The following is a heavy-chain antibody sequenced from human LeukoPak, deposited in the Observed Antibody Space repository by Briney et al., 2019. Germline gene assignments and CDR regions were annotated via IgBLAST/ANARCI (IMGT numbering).Heavy chain of an antibody. D-gene: IGHD3-10*01. CDR1: GFTFDDYA. CDR3: AKDASSVVRGVPDY. CDR2: ISWNSGSV. V-gene: IGHV3-9*01. J-gene: IGHJ4*02. Sequence: GGSLRLSCVTSGFTFDDYAMHWVRQVPGKGVEWVSGISWNSGSVGYADSVKGRFTISRDNAKNSLYLQMNSLRAEDTALYYCAKDASSVVRGVPDYWGQGILVTVSS.